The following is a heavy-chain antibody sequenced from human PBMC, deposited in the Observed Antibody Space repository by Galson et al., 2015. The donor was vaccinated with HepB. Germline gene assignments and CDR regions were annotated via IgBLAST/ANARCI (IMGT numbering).Heavy chain of an antibody. D-gene: IGHD3-10*01. CDR2: MNPNSGNT. J-gene: IGHJ4*02. Sequence: SVKVSCKASGYTFTSYDINWVRQATGQGLEWMGWMNPNSGNTGYAQKFKGRVTMTRNSSITTAYMELGSLRSEDTAVYYCARGRDSGSQAIDCWGQGTLVTVSS. CDR1: GYTFTSYD. CDR3: ARGRDSGSQAIDC. V-gene: IGHV1-8*01.